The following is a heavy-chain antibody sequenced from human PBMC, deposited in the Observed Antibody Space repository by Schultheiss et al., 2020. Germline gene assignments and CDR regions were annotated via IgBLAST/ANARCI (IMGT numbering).Heavy chain of an antibody. CDR2: IDPTDSYT. Sequence: GSLRLSCKGSGYSFTNFWISWVRQMPGKGLEWMGRIDPTDSYTNYSPSFQGHVTLSTDKSISTAYLQWTSLRASDTAMYYCARLNANCTRTSCYYYGMDVWGQGTTVTVSS. V-gene: IGHV5-10-1*01. CDR1: GYSFTNFW. J-gene: IGHJ6*02. D-gene: IGHD2-2*01. CDR3: ARLNANCTRTSCYYYGMDV.